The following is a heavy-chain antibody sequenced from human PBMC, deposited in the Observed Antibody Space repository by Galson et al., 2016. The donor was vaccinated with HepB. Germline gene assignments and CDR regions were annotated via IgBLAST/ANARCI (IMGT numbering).Heavy chain of an antibody. CDR1: GYTFANYW. J-gene: IGHJ4*02. D-gene: IGHD3-10*01. CDR2: IYLDNFET. Sequence: QSGAEVKRPGESLKISCKGSGYTFANYWIGWVRQMPGKGLEYMGIIYLDNFETRYSPSFQGQVTISADKSINTAYLQWSSLKASDTAMYYCGRRGSRGELFGYWGQGTLVTVSS. CDR3: GRRGSRGELFGY. V-gene: IGHV5-51*01.